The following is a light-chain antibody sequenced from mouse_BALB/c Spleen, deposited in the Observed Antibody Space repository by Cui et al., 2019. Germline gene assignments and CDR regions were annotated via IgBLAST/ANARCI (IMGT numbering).Light chain of an antibody. CDR1: SGVRY. J-gene: IGKJ1*01. CDR3: HQWSSYPWT. Sequence: QFEHTQYPSRMSASLGEEIPLTCSASSGVRYMHWDQQKAGTSPKLLMYSPSNLASGVPSRFSGSGSGTFYSLTISSVEAEDAADYYCHQWSSYPWTFGGGTKLEIK. CDR2: SPS. V-gene: IGKV4-80*01.